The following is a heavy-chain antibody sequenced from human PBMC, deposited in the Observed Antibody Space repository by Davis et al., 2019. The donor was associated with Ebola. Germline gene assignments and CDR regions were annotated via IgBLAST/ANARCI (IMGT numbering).Heavy chain of an antibody. D-gene: IGHD3-3*01. Sequence: PSETLSLTCAVYGGSFSGYYWSWIRQPPGKGLEWIGEINHSGSTNYNPSLKSRVTISVDTSKNQFSLKLTSVTAADTAVYYCARPLGFWSGYHYYNWFDPWGQGTLVTVSS. V-gene: IGHV4-34*01. J-gene: IGHJ5*02. CDR1: GGSFSGYY. CDR3: ARPLGFWSGYHYYNWFDP. CDR2: INHSGST.